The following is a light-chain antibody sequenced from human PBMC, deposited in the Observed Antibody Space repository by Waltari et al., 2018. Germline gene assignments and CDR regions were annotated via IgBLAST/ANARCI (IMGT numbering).Light chain of an antibody. Sequence: QSALTQPASVSGSPGQSITISCTGTSCDVGGYNSVSWYQQHPGKAPKLMIYDVSKRPSGVSNRFSGSKSGNTASLTISGLQAEDEADYYCSSYTSSSTYVFGTGTKVTVL. V-gene: IGLV2-14*01. CDR2: DVS. CDR3: SSYTSSSTYV. J-gene: IGLJ1*01. CDR1: SCDVGGYNS.